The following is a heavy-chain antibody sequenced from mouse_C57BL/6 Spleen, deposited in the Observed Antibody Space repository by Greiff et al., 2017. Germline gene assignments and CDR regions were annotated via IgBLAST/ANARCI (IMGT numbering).Heavy chain of an antibody. D-gene: IGHD4-1*01. CDR3: TLWAWFAY. CDR2: IDPENGDT. Sequence: EVQLQQSGAELVRPGASVKLSCTASGFNIKDDYMHWVKQRPEQGLEWIGWIDPENGDTEYASKFQGKATITADTSSNTAYLQLSSLTSEDTAVYYCTLWAWFAYRGQGTLVTVSA. J-gene: IGHJ3*01. CDR1: GFNIKDDY. V-gene: IGHV14-4*01.